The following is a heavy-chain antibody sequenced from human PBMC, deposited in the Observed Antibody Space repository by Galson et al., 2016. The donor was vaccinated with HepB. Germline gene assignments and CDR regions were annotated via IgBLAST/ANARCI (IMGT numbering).Heavy chain of an antibody. J-gene: IGHJ2*01. Sequence: SVKVSCKASGGTFRTYGINWVRQAAGQGLEWMGGIIPLFGTANYAQKFRGRVTITADESTTTVYMELSSLRSEDTAVYYCARGSGGIAVAGTGYFDLWGRGALVTVSS. V-gene: IGHV1-69*13. D-gene: IGHD6-19*01. CDR1: GGTFRTYG. CDR3: ARGSGGIAVAGTGYFDL. CDR2: IIPLFGTA.